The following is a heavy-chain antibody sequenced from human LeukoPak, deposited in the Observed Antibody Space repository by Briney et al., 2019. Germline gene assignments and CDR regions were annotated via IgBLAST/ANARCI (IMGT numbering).Heavy chain of an antibody. CDR3: ARIMVYADDY. CDR2: ISYDGSNK. V-gene: IGHV3-30*01. D-gene: IGHD2-8*01. J-gene: IGHJ4*02. CDR1: GFTFSSYA. Sequence: PGRSLRLFCAASGFTFSSYAMHWVRQAPGKGLEWVAVISYDGSNKYYADSVKGRFTISRDNSKNTLYLQMHSLRAEDTAVYYCARIMVYADDYWGQGTLVTVSS.